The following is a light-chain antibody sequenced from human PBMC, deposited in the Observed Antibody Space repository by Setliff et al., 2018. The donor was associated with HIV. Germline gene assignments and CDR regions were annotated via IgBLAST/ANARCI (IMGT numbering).Light chain of an antibody. J-gene: IGLJ1*01. Sequence: QPVLTQPASVSGSPGQSITISCTGTSSDVGYYNYVAWFQQHPGKAPKLMIYDVSKWPSGASNRFSGSKSGNTASLTISGLQAEDEADYYCSSFTTSSTFVFGTGTKVTVL. CDR3: SSFTTSSTFV. CDR1: SSDVGYYNY. V-gene: IGLV2-14*03. CDR2: DVS.